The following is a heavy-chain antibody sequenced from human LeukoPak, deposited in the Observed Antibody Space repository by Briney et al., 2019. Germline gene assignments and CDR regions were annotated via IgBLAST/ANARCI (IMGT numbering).Heavy chain of an antibody. D-gene: IGHD5-24*01. CDR1: GFTFSTYA. Sequence: PGGSLRLSCAASGFTFSTYAMHWVRQAPGKGLEWVALISYEGSNKYYADSVTGRFTISRDNSKNTLSLQMNSLRDEDTAMYFCARDKEWLFDYWGQGTLVTVSS. V-gene: IGHV3-30*01. CDR2: ISYEGSNK. CDR3: ARDKEWLFDY. J-gene: IGHJ4*02.